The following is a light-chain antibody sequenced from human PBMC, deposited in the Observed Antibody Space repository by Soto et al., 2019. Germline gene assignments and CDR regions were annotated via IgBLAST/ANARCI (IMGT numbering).Light chain of an antibody. V-gene: IGKV3-15*01. CDR2: GAS. J-gene: IGKJ1*01. CDR1: QSVSSN. Sequence: EIVMTQSPATLSLSPRERATLSCRASQSVSSNLAWYQQKPGQAPRLLIYGASTRATGIPARFSGSGSGTEFTLTISSLQSEDFAVYYCQHYNNWPRTFGQGTKVEIK. CDR3: QHYNNWPRT.